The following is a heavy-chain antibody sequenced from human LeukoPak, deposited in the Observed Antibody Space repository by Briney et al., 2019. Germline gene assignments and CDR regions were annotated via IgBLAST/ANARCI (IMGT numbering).Heavy chain of an antibody. J-gene: IGHJ4*02. V-gene: IGHV4-59*12. CDR2: MSYSGST. CDR3: AGSSQWLALDY. CDR1: GGSISSYY. D-gene: IGHD6-19*01. Sequence: PSETLSLTCTVSGGSISSYYWSWIRQPPGKGLEWIGYMSYSGSTNYNPSLKSRVTISLDTSKNQFSLKLSSVTAADTAVYYRAGSSQWLALDYWGQGALVTVSS.